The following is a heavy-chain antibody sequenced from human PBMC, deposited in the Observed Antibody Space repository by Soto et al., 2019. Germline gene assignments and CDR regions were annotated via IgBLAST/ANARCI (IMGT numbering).Heavy chain of an antibody. CDR1: GFAFGANA. Sequence: QVRLEESGGGGVQAGTSLRLSCVASGFAFGANAMHWVRQAPGKGLEWVSMISHNGNRQHYADSVKGRFTISRDNSKNTLFLQMDSLRADDTAMYYCARTVYSAYDYWGTYFDYWGQGTLVTVSS. CDR2: ISHNGNRQ. D-gene: IGHD5-12*01. V-gene: IGHV3-30-3*01. CDR3: ARTVYSAYDYWGTYFDY. J-gene: IGHJ4*02.